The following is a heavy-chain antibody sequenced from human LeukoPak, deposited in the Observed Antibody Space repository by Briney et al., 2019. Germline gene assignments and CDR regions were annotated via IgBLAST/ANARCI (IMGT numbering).Heavy chain of an antibody. V-gene: IGHV4-39*07. Sequence: SETLSLTCTVSGGSISSSSYYWGWIRQPPGKGLEWIGEINHSGGTNYNPSLKSRVTISVDTSKNQFSLKLSSVTAADTAVYYCARGMWFGDFDYWGQGTLVTVSS. CDR1: GGSISSSSYY. CDR3: ARGMWFGDFDY. D-gene: IGHD3-10*01. CDR2: INHSGGT. J-gene: IGHJ4*02.